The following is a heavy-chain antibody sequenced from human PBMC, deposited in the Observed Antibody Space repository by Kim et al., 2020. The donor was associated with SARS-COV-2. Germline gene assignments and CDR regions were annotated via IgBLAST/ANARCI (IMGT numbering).Heavy chain of an antibody. Sequence: SETLSLTCAVYGGSFSGYYWTWIRQPPGKGLEWIAEINHAGDTNYNPSLKSRVTVSVDTSKNQFSLNLRSVTAADTAVYYCARKRRRLGTRYTWGVSDFWGQGALVTVSS. V-gene: IGHV4-34*01. D-gene: IGHD1-20*01. CDR1: GGSFSGYY. CDR3: ARKRRRLGTRYTWGVSDF. CDR2: INHAGDT. J-gene: IGHJ4*02.